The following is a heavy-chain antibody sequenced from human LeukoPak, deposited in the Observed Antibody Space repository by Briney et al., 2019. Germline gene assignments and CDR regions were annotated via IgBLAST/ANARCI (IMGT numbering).Heavy chain of an antibody. V-gene: IGHV4-34*01. Sequence: SETPSLTCAVYGGSFSGYYWSWIRQPPGKGLEWIGEINHSGSTNYNPSLKSRVTISVDTSKNQFSLKLSSVTAADTAVYYCARAEGALDYWGQGTLVTVSS. D-gene: IGHD1-26*01. CDR3: ARAEGALDY. CDR1: GGSFSGYY. J-gene: IGHJ4*02. CDR2: INHSGST.